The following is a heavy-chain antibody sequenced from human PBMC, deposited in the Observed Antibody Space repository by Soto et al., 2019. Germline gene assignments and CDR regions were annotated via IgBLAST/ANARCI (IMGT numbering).Heavy chain of an antibody. J-gene: IGHJ5*02. CDR1: GGSISSYY. D-gene: IGHD3-10*01. CDR2: IYTSGST. CDR3: ARVPPVGELNWFDP. Sequence: LSLTCTVSGGSISSYYWSWIRQPAGKGLEWIGRIYTSGSTNYNPSLKSRVTMSVDTSKNQFSLKLSSVTAADTAVYYCARVPPVGELNWFDPWGQGTLVTVSS. V-gene: IGHV4-4*07.